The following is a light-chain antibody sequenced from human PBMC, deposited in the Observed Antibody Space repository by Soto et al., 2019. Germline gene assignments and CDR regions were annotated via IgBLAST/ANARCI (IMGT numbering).Light chain of an antibody. CDR3: SSYTTTTRL. V-gene: IGLV2-14*01. Sequence: QSALTQPASVSGSPGQSITISCTGTSSDIGSNNYVSWFQQRPGKAPTLIIYEVSNRPSGVSTHFPGSESGNTASLTISGLLPEDEAEYYCSSYTTTTRLFGGGTKLTVL. CDR1: SSDIGSNNY. CDR2: EVS. J-gene: IGLJ3*02.